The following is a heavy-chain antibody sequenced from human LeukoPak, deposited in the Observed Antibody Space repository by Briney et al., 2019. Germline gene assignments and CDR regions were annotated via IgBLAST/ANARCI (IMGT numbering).Heavy chain of an antibody. CDR2: VTGSGGTT. D-gene: IGHD2/OR15-2a*01. CDR1: ELTFTSYA. CDR3: AKDPVSGYYYYMDV. J-gene: IGHJ6*03. V-gene: IGHV3-23*01. Sequence: GGSLRLSCTASELTFTSYAMSWVRQAPGKGLEWVSAVTGSGGTTYYADSVKGRFTISRDNSMNTLYLQMNGLRPEDTAVYYCAKDPVSGYYYYMDVWGKGTTVTVSS.